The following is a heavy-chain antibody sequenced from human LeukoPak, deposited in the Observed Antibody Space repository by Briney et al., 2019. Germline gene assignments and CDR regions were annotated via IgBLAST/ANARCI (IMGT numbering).Heavy chain of an antibody. D-gene: IGHD3-16*01. CDR2: IIPIFGTA. CDR1: GDSISKFA. Sequence: ASMKVSCKASGDSISKFAVSWVRQAPGQGLQWMGGIIPIFGTADYAQKFQGRVTITADEATSTTYMGLSSLKSEDTAIYYCTTRSCGAGACSSSFYYYYGLHFWGQGTTVSVSS. J-gene: IGHJ6*02. CDR3: TTRSCGAGACSSSFYYYYGLHF. V-gene: IGHV1-69*13.